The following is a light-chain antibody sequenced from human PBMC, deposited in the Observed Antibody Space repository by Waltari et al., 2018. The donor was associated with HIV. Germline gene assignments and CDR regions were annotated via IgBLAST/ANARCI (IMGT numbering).Light chain of an antibody. CDR2: GAS. CDR1: QSVGRRF. Sequence: EIVLTQSPGTLSFSPGDRATLSYRASQSVGRRFLAWYQQKRGQAPRLLIYGASSRATGIPDRFSGGGSGTDFTLTISRLEAEDFAVYHCLQYGSATYTFGQGTKLEIQ. CDR3: LQYGSATYT. J-gene: IGKJ2*01. V-gene: IGKV3-20*01.